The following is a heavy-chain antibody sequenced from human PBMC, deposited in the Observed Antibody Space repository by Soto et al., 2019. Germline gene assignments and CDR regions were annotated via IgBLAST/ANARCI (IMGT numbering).Heavy chain of an antibody. CDR3: ASFRGALGYCSGGSCYSGYYFDY. Sequence: SETLSLTCTVSGGSISNYYWSWIRQPPGKGLEWIGYIHYSGNTKYNPSLKSRVTISADTSKNQFSLKLSSVTAADTAVYYCASFRGALGYCSGGSCYSGYYFDYWGQGTLVTVSS. CDR1: GGSISNYY. J-gene: IGHJ4*02. CDR2: IHYSGNT. D-gene: IGHD2-15*01. V-gene: IGHV4-59*12.